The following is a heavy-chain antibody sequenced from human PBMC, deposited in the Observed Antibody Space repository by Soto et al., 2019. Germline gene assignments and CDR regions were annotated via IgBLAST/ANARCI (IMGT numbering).Heavy chain of an antibody. Sequence: SETLSLTCTVSGGSISSSSYYWGWIRQPPGKGLEWIGSIYYSGSTYYNPSLKSRVTISVDTSKNQFSLKLSSVTAADTAVYYCARGIVLLWFGEQGYQNNRFDPWGQGTLVIVSS. V-gene: IGHV4-39*01. CDR2: IYYSGST. CDR3: ARGIVLLWFGEQGYQNNRFDP. D-gene: IGHD3-10*01. J-gene: IGHJ5*02. CDR1: GGSISSSSYY.